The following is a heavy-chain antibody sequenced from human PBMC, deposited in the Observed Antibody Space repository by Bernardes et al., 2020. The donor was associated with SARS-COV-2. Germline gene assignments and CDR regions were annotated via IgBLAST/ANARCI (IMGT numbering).Heavy chain of an antibody. D-gene: IGHD3-10*01. J-gene: IGHJ5*02. CDR1: GFTFSSYS. Sequence: GGSLRLSCAASGFTFSSYSMNWVRQAPGKGLEWVSYISSSSSTIYYADSVKGRFTISRDNAKNSLYLQMNSLRAEDTAVYYCARDQKRFGEVGFDPWGQGTLVTVSS. CDR2: ISSSSSTI. CDR3: ARDQKRFGEVGFDP. V-gene: IGHV3-48*01.